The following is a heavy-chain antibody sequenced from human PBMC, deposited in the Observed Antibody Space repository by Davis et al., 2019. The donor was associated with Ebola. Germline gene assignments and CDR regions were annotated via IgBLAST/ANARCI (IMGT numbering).Heavy chain of an antibody. D-gene: IGHD1-1*01. CDR3: AAPRYNWNGGFDY. CDR1: GFTFSSYW. Sequence: GESLKISCAASGFTFSSYWMHWVRQAPGKGLVWVSRINSDGSSTSYADSVKGRFTISRDNAKNTLYLQMNSLRAEDTAVYYCAAPRYNWNGGFDYWGQGTLVTVSS. J-gene: IGHJ4*02. CDR2: INSDGSST. V-gene: IGHV3-74*01.